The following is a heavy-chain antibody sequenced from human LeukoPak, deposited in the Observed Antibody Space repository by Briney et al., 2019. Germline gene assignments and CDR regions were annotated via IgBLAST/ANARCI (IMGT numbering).Heavy chain of an antibody. Sequence: PSETLSLTCTVSGGSISSSSYYWGWIRQPPGKGLEWIGSIYYSGSTYYNPSLKSRVTISVDTSKNQFSLKLSSVTAADTAVYYCARLTGYSSGWYHCFDYWGQGTLVTVSS. V-gene: IGHV4-39*01. CDR1: GGSISSSSYY. CDR2: IYYSGST. D-gene: IGHD6-19*01. J-gene: IGHJ4*02. CDR3: ARLTGYSSGWYHCFDY.